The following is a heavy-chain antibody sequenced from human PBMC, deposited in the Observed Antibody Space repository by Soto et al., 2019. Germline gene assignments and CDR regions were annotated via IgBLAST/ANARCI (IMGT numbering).Heavy chain of an antibody. V-gene: IGHV4-30-4*01. CDR2: IYYSGST. CDR3: ASDDYPNGWFDP. CDR1: GGSISSGDYY. D-gene: IGHD4-17*01. Sequence: QVQLQESGPGLVKPSQTLSLTCTVSGGSISSGDYYWSWIRQPPGKGLEWIGYIYYSGSTYYNPSLTSRVTISLSTSKNHFSLTLSSVTAADTAVYYCASDDYPNGWFDPWGQGTLVTVSS. J-gene: IGHJ5*02.